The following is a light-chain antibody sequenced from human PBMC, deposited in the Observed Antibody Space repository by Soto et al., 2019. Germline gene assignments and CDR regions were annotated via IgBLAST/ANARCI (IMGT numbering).Light chain of an antibody. CDR3: AAWDDSLNGYV. CDR2: SND. V-gene: IGLV1-44*01. Sequence: QSLLTQPPSASGTPGQRVTISCSGSSSNIGSNSVNWYQQLPRTAPKLLIYSNDRRPSGVPDRFSGSKSGTSASLAISGLQSEDEADYYCAAWDDSLNGYVFGTGTKVTVL. CDR1: SSNIGSNS. J-gene: IGLJ1*01.